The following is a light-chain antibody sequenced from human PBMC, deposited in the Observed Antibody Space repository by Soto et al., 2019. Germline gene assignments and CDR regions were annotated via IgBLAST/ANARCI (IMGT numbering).Light chain of an antibody. J-gene: IGKJ1*01. V-gene: IGKV3-20*01. CDR3: QQYGGSPWT. CDR1: QSVRSSY. Sequence: EIALTQSPGTLSLSPGERATLSCRASQSVRSSYLAWYQQKPGQAPRLLIYGASTRATGIPDRFSGSGSGTDFTLTISRLEPEDFAVYYCQQYGGSPWTFGQGTKVEIK. CDR2: GAS.